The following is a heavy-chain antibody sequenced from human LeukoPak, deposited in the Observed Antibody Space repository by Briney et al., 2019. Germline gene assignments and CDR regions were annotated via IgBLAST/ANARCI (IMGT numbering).Heavy chain of an antibody. J-gene: IGHJ4*02. Sequence: GGSLRLSCAASGFTFSSYGMHWVRQAPGKGLEWVAVISYDGSNKYYADSVKGRFTISRDNSKNTLYLQMNSLRAEDTAVYYCASLKGAEAAGTSRDYWGQGTLVTVSS. D-gene: IGHD6-13*01. CDR1: GFTFSSYG. V-gene: IGHV3-30*03. CDR3: ASLKGAEAAGTSRDY. CDR2: ISYDGSNK.